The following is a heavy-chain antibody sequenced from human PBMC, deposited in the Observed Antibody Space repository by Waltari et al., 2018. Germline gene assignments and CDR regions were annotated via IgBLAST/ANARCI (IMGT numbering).Heavy chain of an antibody. V-gene: IGHV3-23*01. CDR3: ARDDAVDGGYLDY. D-gene: IGHD2-2*01. CDR1: GFAFANYV. CDR2: IFGSGDKT. J-gene: IGHJ4*02. Sequence: EVQLLESGGALVQAGGSLRLSCAGSGFAFANYVLTWVRQVPGKGLGGVSAIFGSGDKTYNADSVKGRFFVSRDTSKNTLYLQMSSLRAEDTALYYCARDDAVDGGYLDYWGQGTLVTVSS.